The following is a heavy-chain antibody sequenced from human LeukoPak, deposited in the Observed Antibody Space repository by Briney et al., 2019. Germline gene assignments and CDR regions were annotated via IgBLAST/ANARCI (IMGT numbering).Heavy chain of an antibody. J-gene: IGHJ4*02. CDR2: ISYDGSNK. D-gene: IGHD6-19*01. Sequence: GGSLRLSCAASGFTFSNYGMHWVRQAPGKGLEWVTVISYDGSNKYYADSVKGRFTISRDNSNNTLYLQMSSLRADDTAVYYCAKDRGYNSGRGPIDYWGQGTLVTVSS. V-gene: IGHV3-30*18. CDR1: GFTFSNYG. CDR3: AKDRGYNSGRGPIDY.